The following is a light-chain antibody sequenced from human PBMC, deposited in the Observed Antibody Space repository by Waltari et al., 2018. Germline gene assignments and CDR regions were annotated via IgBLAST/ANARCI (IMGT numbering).Light chain of an antibody. J-gene: IGLJ2*01. V-gene: IGLV3-19*01. CDR3: HSRDSSGNVL. CDR2: GKN. CDR1: SLRTYY. Sequence: SSELTQDPAVSVALGQTVRITCQGASLRTYYVSWFHQKPGQAPALVIYGKNNRTSGIPDRFSASSSGSTASLTIMGAQAEDEADYYCHSRDSSGNVLIGGGTKLTVV.